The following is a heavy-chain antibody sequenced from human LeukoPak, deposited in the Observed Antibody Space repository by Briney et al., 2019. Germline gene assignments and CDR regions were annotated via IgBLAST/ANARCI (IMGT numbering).Heavy chain of an antibody. CDR2: NYTSGST. D-gene: IGHD6-6*01. J-gene: IGHJ3*02. Sequence: SETLSLTCTVSGGSISSYYWSWIRQPAGKGLEWIGRNYTSGSTNHNPSLKRRVTMSVDTSKNQFSLKLSSVTAADTAVYYCARDPYSSSSGDDAFDIWGQGTMVTVSS. CDR3: ARDPYSSSSGDDAFDI. CDR1: GGSISSYY. V-gene: IGHV4-4*07.